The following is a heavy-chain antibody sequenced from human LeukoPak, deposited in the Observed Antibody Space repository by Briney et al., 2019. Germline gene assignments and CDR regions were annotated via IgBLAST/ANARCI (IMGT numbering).Heavy chain of an antibody. CDR3: ARVDGAAGTAYFDY. CDR2: IYHSGST. CDR1: GGSFSGYY. J-gene: IGHJ4*02. Sequence: SETLSLTCAVYGGSFSGYYWSWIRQPPGKGLEWIGEIYHSGSTNYNPSLKSRVTISVDKSKNQFSLKLSSVTAADTAVYYCARVDGAAGTAYFDYWGQGTLVTVSS. D-gene: IGHD6-13*01. V-gene: IGHV4-34*01.